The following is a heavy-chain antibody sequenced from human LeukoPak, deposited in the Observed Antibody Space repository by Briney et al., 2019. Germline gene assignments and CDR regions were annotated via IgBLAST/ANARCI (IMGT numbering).Heavy chain of an antibody. J-gene: IGHJ4*02. CDR2: IYYSGST. V-gene: IGHV4-59*08. CDR3: ARHDMDVSGGGLDYFDY. Sequence: SETLSLTCIVSGGSISSYYWSWIRQPPGKGLEWIGYIYYSGSTNYNPSLKSRVAISVDTSKNQFSLKPTSVTAADTAVYYCARHDMDVSGGGLDYFDYWGQGTLVTVSS. CDR1: GGSISSYY. D-gene: IGHD3-9*01.